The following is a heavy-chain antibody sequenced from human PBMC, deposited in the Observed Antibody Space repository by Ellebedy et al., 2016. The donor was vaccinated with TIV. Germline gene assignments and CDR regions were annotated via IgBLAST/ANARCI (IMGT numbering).Heavy chain of an antibody. CDR1: GYPISSGYH. CDR2: IYHSGTT. V-gene: IGHV4-38-2*02. Sequence: SETLSLTCTVSGYPISSGYHWGWIRQPPGEGLEWIGSIYHSGTTYYNPSLKSRVTVSVDTSMNQFSLKLSSVTAADTAVYYCAGDYGDTRNYFDYWGLGSLVTVSS. D-gene: IGHD4-17*01. J-gene: IGHJ4*02. CDR3: AGDYGDTRNYFDY.